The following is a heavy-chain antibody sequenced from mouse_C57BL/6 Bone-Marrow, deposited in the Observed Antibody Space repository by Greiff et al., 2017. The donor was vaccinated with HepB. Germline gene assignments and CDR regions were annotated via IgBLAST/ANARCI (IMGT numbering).Heavy chain of an antibody. D-gene: IGHD2-2*01. V-gene: IGHV14-4*01. CDR1: GFNIKDDY. Sequence: EVKLMESGAELVRPGASVKLSCTASGFNIKDDYMHWVKQRPEQGLEWIGWIDPENGDTEYASKFQGKATITADTSSNTAYLQLSSLTSEDTAVYYCTTEGYDDGAWFAYWGQGTLVTVSA. CDR3: TTEGYDDGAWFAY. J-gene: IGHJ3*01. CDR2: IDPENGDT.